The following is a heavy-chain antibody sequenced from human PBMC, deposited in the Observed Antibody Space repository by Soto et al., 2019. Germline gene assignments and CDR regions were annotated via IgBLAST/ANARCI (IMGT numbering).Heavy chain of an antibody. CDR1: GGSISSYY. CDR2: IYYSGST. Sequence: QVQLQESGPGLVKPSETLSLTCTVSGGSISSYYWSWIRQPPGKGLEWIGYIYYSGSTNYNPSLKSRVTTPVATSQNQFSLTLSSVTAADTAVYYCASRYGGTLDYWGQGTLVTVSS. J-gene: IGHJ4*02. CDR3: ASRYGGTLDY. V-gene: IGHV4-59*08. D-gene: IGHD4-17*01.